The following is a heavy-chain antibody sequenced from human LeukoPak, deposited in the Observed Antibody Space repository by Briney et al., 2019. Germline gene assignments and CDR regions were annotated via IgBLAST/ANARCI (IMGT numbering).Heavy chain of an antibody. J-gene: IGHJ3*02. CDR3: AQAYCSGGSCYSGDAFDI. V-gene: IGHV1-69*10. CDR2: IIPIIGIA. Sequence: SVKVSCKASGGTFSSYAISWVRQAPGQGLEWMGGIIPIIGIANYAQRFQGRVTITADKSTSTAYMELSSLRSEDTAVYYCAQAYCSGGSCYSGDAFDIWGQGTMVAVSS. D-gene: IGHD2-15*01. CDR1: GGTFSSYA.